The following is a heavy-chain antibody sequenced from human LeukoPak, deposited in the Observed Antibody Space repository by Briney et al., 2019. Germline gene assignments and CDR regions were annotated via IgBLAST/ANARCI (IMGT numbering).Heavy chain of an antibody. CDR1: GFTFSNYS. J-gene: IGHJ4*02. CDR3: ARDYCSGPKCYFIDY. CDR2: ITSSSTV. Sequence: GGSLRLSCAASGFTFSNYSMNWVRQAPGKGLEWVSYITSSSTVYYAGSVEGRSTISRDNAKNSLFLQMNSLRAEDTAVYYCARDYCSGPKCYFIDYWGQGALVTVSS. V-gene: IGHV3-48*04. D-gene: IGHD2-15*01.